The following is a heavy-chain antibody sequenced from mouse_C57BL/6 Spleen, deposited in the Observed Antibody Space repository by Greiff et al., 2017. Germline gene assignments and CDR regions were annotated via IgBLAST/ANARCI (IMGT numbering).Heavy chain of an antibody. V-gene: IGHV1-53*01. J-gene: IGHJ3*01. CDR3: AREEFITTVVPFAY. CDR2: INPSNGGT. D-gene: IGHD1-1*01. CDR1: GYTFTSYW. Sequence: QVQLQQPGTELVKPGASVKLSCKASGYTFTSYWMHWVKQRPGQGLEWIGNINPSNGGTNYNEKFKRKATLTVDKSSSTAYMQLSSLTSEDSAVYYCAREEFITTVVPFAYWGQGTLVTVSA.